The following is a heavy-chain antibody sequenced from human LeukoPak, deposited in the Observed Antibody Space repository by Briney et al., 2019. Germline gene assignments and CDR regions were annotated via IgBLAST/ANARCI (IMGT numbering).Heavy chain of an antibody. CDR3: ARFKYSSGWYPIDY. D-gene: IGHD6-19*01. CDR2: ISYDGSNK. J-gene: IGHJ4*02. V-gene: IGHV3-30*04. Sequence: GGSLRLSCAASGFTFSSYVMHWVRQAPGKGLEWVAVISYDGSNKYYADSVKGRFTISRDNSKNTLYLQMNSLRAEDTAVYYCARFKYSSGWYPIDYWGQGTLVTVSS. CDR1: GFTFSSYV.